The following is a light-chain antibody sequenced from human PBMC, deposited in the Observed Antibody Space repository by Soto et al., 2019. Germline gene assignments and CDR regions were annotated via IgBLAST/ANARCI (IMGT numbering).Light chain of an antibody. V-gene: IGKV4-1*01. CDR3: QQYYITPQT. Sequence: DIVMTQSPDSLAVSLGERATINCKSSQSVLYSSNNKNYLAWYQQQPGQPPKLLIYWASTRESGVPDRLSGSGSGTDFTLTISSLQAEDVAVYYCQQYYITPQTFGQGTKVEIK. CDR1: QSVLYSSNNKNY. CDR2: WAS. J-gene: IGKJ1*01.